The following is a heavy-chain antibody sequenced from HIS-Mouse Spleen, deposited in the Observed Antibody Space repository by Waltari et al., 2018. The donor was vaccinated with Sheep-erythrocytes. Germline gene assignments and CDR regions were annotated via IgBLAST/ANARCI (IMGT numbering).Heavy chain of an antibody. CDR2: IMPIRVIA. CDR1: GGTFSSYA. J-gene: IGHJ4*02. D-gene: IGHD1-26*01. Sequence: QVQLVQSGAEVKKPGSSVKVSCKASGGTFSSYAISWVRQAPGQGLEWMGRIMPIRVIANYAQECQDRVTITADKCTSTAYMELSRLRSEDTAVYYCAQTGATTPHVDYWGQGTLVTVSS. V-gene: IGHV1-69*04. CDR3: AQTGATTPHVDY.